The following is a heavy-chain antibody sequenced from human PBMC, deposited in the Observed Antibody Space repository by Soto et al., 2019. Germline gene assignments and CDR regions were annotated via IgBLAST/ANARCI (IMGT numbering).Heavy chain of an antibody. CDR2: ISSSSSYI. D-gene: IGHD3-10*01. CDR3: AGYGSGSYYNAGFYYYGMDV. J-gene: IGHJ6*02. CDR1: GFTFSSYS. Sequence: GGSLRLSCAASGFTFSSYSMNWVRQAPGKGLEWVSSISSSSSYIYYADSVKGRLTISRDNAKNSLYLQMNSLRAEDTAVYYCAGYGSGSYYNAGFYYYGMDVWGQGTTVTVSS. V-gene: IGHV3-21*01.